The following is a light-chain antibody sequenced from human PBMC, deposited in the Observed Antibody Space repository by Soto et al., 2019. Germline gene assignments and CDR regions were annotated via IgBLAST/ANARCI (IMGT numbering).Light chain of an antibody. CDR2: DTS. V-gene: IGKV3-11*01. CDR1: QSVSSY. J-gene: IGKJ5*01. Sequence: EIVLTQSPATLSLSPGERATLSCRASQSVSSYLAWYQQKPGQAPRLLIYDTSDRATGIPARFSGGGSGTDFTLTISSLEPGDFAVYYCQQRANWPITFGQGTRLEIK. CDR3: QQRANWPIT.